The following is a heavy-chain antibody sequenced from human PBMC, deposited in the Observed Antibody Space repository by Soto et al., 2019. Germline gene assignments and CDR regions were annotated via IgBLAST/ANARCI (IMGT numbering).Heavy chain of an antibody. CDR2: ISDNGGTT. J-gene: IGHJ4*02. Sequence: GGSLRLSCAASEFTFSNYAMSWVRQAPGKGLEWVSSISDNGGTTYYADSVKGRFTISRDNSKNTLYLQMNSLRAEDTAVYYCAKDLLVLRYFDWLLSFDYWGQGTLVTVSS. V-gene: IGHV3-23*01. D-gene: IGHD3-9*01. CDR1: EFTFSNYA. CDR3: AKDLLVLRYFDWLLSFDY.